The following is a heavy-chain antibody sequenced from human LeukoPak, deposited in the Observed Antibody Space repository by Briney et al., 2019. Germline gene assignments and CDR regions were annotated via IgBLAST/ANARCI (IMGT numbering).Heavy chain of an antibody. CDR2: ISFDGSNK. D-gene: IGHD6-13*01. Sequence: QPGGPLRLSCAASGFTLSSYGIHWVRQAPGMGLEWVTVISFDGSNKYYAESVKGRFTISRDNSKNTLYLQMNSLRAEDPAVYYCAKERQSSSWLYYGMDVWGQGTTVTVSS. CDR1: GFTLSSYG. V-gene: IGHV3-30*18. J-gene: IGHJ6*02. CDR3: AKERQSSSWLYYGMDV.